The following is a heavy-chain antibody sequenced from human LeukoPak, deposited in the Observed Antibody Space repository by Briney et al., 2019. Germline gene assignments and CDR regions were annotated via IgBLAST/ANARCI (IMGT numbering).Heavy chain of an antibody. J-gene: IGHJ4*02. D-gene: IGHD4-17*01. Sequence: PGGSLRLSCAASGFTFSSYGMHWVRQAPGKGLEWVAVISYDGSNKYYADSVKGRFTISRDNSKNTLYLQTNSLRAEDTAVYYCAKGYGDQYYFDYWGQGTLVTVSS. CDR1: GFTFSSYG. CDR3: AKGYGDQYYFDY. V-gene: IGHV3-30*18. CDR2: ISYDGSNK.